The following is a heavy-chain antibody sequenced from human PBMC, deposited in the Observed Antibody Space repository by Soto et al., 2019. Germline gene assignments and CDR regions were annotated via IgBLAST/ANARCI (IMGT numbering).Heavy chain of an antibody. D-gene: IGHD6-19*01. CDR3: ARHRIAVAGTRVWFDP. J-gene: IGHJ5*02. CDR1: GGSISSYD. CDR2: IYYSGST. Sequence: SVTLSLTSPVAGGSISSYDWSWIRQPPGKGLEWIGYIYYSGSTNYNPSLKSRVTISVDTSKNQFSLKLSSVTAADTAVYYCARHRIAVAGTRVWFDPWGQGTLVTVSS. V-gene: IGHV4-59*08.